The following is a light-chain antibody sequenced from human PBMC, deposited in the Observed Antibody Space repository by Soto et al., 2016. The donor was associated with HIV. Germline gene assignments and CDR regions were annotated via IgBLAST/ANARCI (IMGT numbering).Light chain of an antibody. CDR1: NIGSKS. CDR2: DES. V-gene: IGLV3-21*03. Sequence: SYELTQPPSVSVAPGKTARITCGGNNIGSKSVHWYQQKPGQAPVLVVYDESDRPSGIPERFSGSNSGNTATLTISRVEAGDEADYYCQVWDVSSDHVVFGGGTKLTVL. J-gene: IGLJ2*01. CDR3: QVWDVSSDHVV.